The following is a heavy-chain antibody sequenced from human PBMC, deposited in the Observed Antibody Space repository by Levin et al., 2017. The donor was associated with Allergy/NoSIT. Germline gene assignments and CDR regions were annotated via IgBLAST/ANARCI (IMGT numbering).Heavy chain of an antibody. CDR1: GGSISSYY. CDR3: ARATKQYGSGSYYNPQFDY. CDR2: IYYSGST. J-gene: IGHJ4*02. V-gene: IGHV4-59*01. D-gene: IGHD3-10*01. Sequence: PSETLSLTCTVSGGSISSYYWSWIRQPPGKGLEWIGYIYYSGSTNYNPSLKSRVTISVDTSKNQFSLKLSSVTAADTAVYYCARATKQYGSGSYYNPQFDYWGQGTLVTVSS.